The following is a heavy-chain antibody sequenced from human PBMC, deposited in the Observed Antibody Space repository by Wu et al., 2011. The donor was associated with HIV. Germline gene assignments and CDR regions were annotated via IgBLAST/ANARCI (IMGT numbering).Heavy chain of an antibody. CDR3: AAKWGGVXQFDY. D-gene: IGHD3-16*01. Sequence: QVQLIQSGAEVKKPGASVKVSCKVSGYTLSELSIHWVRQAPGKGLEWMGGLDPEDGETIYTQNFQDRVTMTGDTSADTAYMELSSLKSEDTAVYYCAAKWGGVXQFDYWGQGTLVTVSS. CDR2: LDPEDGET. CDR1: GYTLSELS. J-gene: IGHJ4*02. V-gene: IGHV1-24*01.